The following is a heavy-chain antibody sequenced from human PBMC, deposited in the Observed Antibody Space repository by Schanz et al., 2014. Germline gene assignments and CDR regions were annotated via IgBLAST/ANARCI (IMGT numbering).Heavy chain of an antibody. CDR3: TRSTLWSYDV. D-gene: IGHD2-21*01. V-gene: IGHV4-4*02. Sequence: QVQLQESGPGLVKPSGTLSLTCVVSGGSISSGVWWTWARQSPGKGLGWIGEIFHSGTTNYNPSLERRVTISVDKSKNQFSLILSSMTAADTAVYYCTRSTLWSYDVWGRGTMVIVSS. CDR1: GGSISSGVW. J-gene: IGHJ3*01. CDR2: IFHSGTT.